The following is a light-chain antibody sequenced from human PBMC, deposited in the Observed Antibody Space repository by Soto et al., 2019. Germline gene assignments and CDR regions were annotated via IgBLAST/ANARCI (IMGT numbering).Light chain of an antibody. J-gene: IGKJ4*01. CDR2: GAS. CDR1: QSISNN. Sequence: EIVMTQSPATLSVSPGERATLSCRASQSISNNLAWYQQKPRHAPRLLIYGASTRATGIPARFSGSGSGTEFTLTISSLQSEDFAVYSCQHYNDRPRTFGGGTKVDIK. V-gene: IGKV3-15*01. CDR3: QHYNDRPRT.